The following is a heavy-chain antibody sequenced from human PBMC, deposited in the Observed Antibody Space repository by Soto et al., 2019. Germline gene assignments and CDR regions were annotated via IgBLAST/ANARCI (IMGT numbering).Heavy chain of an antibody. CDR3: ATAKDIVLMGPYAFDI. CDR2: FDPEDGET. J-gene: IGHJ3*02. CDR1: GYTLTELS. Sequence: ASVKVSCKVSGYTLTELSMHWVRQAPGKGLEWMGGFDPEDGETIHAQKFQGRVTMTEDTSTDTAYMELSSLRSEDTAVYYCATAKDIVLMGPYAFDIWGQGTMVTVSS. V-gene: IGHV1-24*01. D-gene: IGHD2-8*01.